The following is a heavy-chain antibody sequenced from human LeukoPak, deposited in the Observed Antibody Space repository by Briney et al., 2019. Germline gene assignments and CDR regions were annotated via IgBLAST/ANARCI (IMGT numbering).Heavy chain of an antibody. CDR1: GDSVSSDSAA. CDR3: ARELGGGFNWNDVWWFDP. V-gene: IGHV6-1*01. J-gene: IGHJ5*02. Sequence: SQTLSLTCAISGDSVSSDSAAWNWIRQSPSRGLEWLGRTYYRSKWYNDYAVSVKSRITINPDTSKNQFSLQLNSVTPEDTAVYYCARELGGGFNWNDVWWFDPWGQGTLVTVSS. D-gene: IGHD1-1*01. CDR2: TYYRSKWYN.